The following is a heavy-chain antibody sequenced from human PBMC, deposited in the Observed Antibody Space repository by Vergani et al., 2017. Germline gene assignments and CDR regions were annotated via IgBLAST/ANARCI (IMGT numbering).Heavy chain of an antibody. Sequence: QVELQESCPGLVKPSQTLSLTCTVSCDSINRDNYYWHWIRQSADNGLEWIGRYYSSMSYDYNVSLKSRVTMSLDTSKNQFSLQLTSVTATDTAIYYCARDSRVGGSYFPLAIWGQGALVTVSS. CDR1: CDSINRDNYY. CDR3: ARDSRVGGSYFPLAI. CDR2: YYSSMSY. D-gene: IGHD1-26*01. V-gene: IGHV4-61*02. J-gene: IGHJ1*01.